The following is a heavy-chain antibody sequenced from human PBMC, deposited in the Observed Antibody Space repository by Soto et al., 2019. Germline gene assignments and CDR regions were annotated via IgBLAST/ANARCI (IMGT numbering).Heavy chain of an antibody. Sequence: PSETLSLTLSVSGGSIRSGDHYWSWIRQPPGKGLEWIGYIYYSGSTYYNPSLKSRVTISADTSKNQFSLKLTSVTAADTAVYYCAREDDCSTTSCYRHFDYWGQGTLVTVSS. CDR2: IYYSGST. V-gene: IGHV4-30-4*01. D-gene: IGHD2-2*02. CDR3: AREDDCSTTSCYRHFDY. J-gene: IGHJ4*02. CDR1: GGSIRSGDHY.